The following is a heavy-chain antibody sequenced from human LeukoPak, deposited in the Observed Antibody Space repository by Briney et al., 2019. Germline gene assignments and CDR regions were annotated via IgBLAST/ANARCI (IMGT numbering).Heavy chain of an antibody. CDR1: GFTFSTCG. V-gene: IGHV3-30*02. CDR2: IRYGGSDI. CDR3: AKEPYSSVYYFYYMDV. J-gene: IGHJ6*03. D-gene: IGHD6-25*01. Sequence: GGSLRLSCAASGFTFSTCGMHWVRQAPGKGLEWVAFIRYGGSDIYYGDSVKGRLTISRDNSKNTLYLQMNSLRGEDTAVYYCAKEPYSSVYYFYYMDVWGKGTTVTVSS.